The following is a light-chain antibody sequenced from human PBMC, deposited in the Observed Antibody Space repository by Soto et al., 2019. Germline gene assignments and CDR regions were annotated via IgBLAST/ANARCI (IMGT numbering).Light chain of an antibody. CDR3: QHYDTYSP. V-gene: IGKV1-5*03. CDR2: KTS. Sequence: DIQMTQSPSTLSASVGDRVTITCRASQTISSRLAWYQQKPGKAPKLLIYKTSSSESGVPSRFSGSGSGTEFTLTISSLQPDDLGIYYCQHYDTYSPFGGGTKVEIK. CDR1: QTISSR. J-gene: IGKJ4*02.